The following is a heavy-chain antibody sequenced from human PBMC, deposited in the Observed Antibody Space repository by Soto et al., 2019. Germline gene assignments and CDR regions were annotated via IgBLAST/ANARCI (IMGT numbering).Heavy chain of an antibody. CDR3: ARGFLEWLYTYYYYYGMDV. Sequence: EVQLVESGGGLVKPGGSLRLSCAASGFTFSSYSMNWVRQAPGKGLEWVSSISSSSSYIYYADSVKGRFTISRDNAKKSLYLQMNSLRAEDTAVYYCARGFLEWLYTYYYYYGMDVWGQGTTVTVSS. D-gene: IGHD3-3*01. J-gene: IGHJ6*02. CDR1: GFTFSSYS. V-gene: IGHV3-21*01. CDR2: ISSSSSYI.